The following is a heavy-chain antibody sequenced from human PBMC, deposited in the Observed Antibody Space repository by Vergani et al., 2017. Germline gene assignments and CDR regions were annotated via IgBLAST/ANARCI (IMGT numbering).Heavy chain of an antibody. CDR2: IYYSGST. Sequence: QVQLQESGPGLVKPSQTLSLTCTVSGGSISSGGYYWSWIRQHPGKGLEWIGYIYYSGSTCYNPSLKRRVTRSVDTSKNQFSLKLSSVTAADTAVYYCARLTSYCTNGVGYWHRIYWFDPWGQGTLVTVSS. CDR3: ARLTSYCTNGVGYWHRIYWFDP. V-gene: IGHV4-31*03. D-gene: IGHD2-8*01. J-gene: IGHJ5*02. CDR1: GGSISSGGYY.